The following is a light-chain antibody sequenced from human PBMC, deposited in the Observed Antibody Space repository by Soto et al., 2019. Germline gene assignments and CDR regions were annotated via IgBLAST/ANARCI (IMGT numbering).Light chain of an antibody. CDR2: EVS. CDR3: SSYAGSNNSV. V-gene: IGLV2-8*01. CDR1: SSDVGGYNS. J-gene: IGLJ2*01. Sequence: QSALTQPLSASGSPGQSVTISCTGTSSDVGGYNSVSWYQQHPGKAPKLMIYEVSKRPSGVPDRFSGSKSGNTASLTVSGLQAEDEADYFCSSYAGSNNSVFGGGTKVTVL.